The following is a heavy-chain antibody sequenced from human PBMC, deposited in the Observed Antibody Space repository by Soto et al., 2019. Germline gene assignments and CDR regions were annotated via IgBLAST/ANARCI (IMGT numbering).Heavy chain of an antibody. V-gene: IGHV1-2*04. Sequence: GASVKVSCKASGYTFTAYYMHWVRQAPGQGLEWMGWINPNSGGTNYAQKFQGWVTMTRDTSISTAYMELSRLRSDDTAVYYCARDSNTYGSGRPMQFDPWGQGTLVTVSS. D-gene: IGHD3-10*01. J-gene: IGHJ5*02. CDR1: GYTFTAYY. CDR2: INPNSGGT. CDR3: ARDSNTYGSGRPMQFDP.